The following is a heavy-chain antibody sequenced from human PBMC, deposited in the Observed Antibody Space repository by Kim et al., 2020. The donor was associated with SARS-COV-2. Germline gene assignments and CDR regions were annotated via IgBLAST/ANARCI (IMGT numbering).Heavy chain of an antibody. Sequence: GGSLRLSCAASGFTFSSFSMNWFRQAPGKGLEWVADIGRNGDTTYYAESVKGRFTISRDNAKNTVSPQMKSLRVEDTAVYYCARDVDVCRGGTDAFDIWGQGTMVTVSS. V-gene: IGHV3-23*01. J-gene: IGHJ3*02. CDR3: ARDVDVCRGGTDAFDI. D-gene: IGHD1-26*01. CDR1: GFTFSSFS. CDR2: IGRNGDTT.